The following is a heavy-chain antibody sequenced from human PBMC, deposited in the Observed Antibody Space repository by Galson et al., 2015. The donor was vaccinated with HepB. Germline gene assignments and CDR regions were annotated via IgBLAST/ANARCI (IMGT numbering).Heavy chain of an antibody. CDR2: IYYSGST. V-gene: IGHV4-59*01. CDR1: GGSISSYY. Sequence: ETLSLTCTVSGGSISSYYWGWIRQPPGKGLEWSGYIYYSGSTTYNPSLKSRVTISVDTSKNQFSLKLSSVTAADTAVYYCARASAYYYDSSGYCAEYFQHWGQGALVTVSS. J-gene: IGHJ1*01. D-gene: IGHD3-22*01. CDR3: ARASAYYYDSSGYCAEYFQH.